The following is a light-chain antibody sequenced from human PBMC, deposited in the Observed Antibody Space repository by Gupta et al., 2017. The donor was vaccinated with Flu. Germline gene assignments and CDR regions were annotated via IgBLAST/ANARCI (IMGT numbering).Light chain of an antibody. CDR2: IAS. V-gene: IGKV1-5*03. J-gene: IGKJ2*01. Sequence: GDRVTITCRASQSIRNWLAWYQQKPGKAPNLLIYIASSLESGVPSRFSGSGSGTEFTLTISSLQPDDFATYYCQQYDTYLGTFGQGTKLEIK. CDR3: QQYDTYLGT. CDR1: QSIRNW.